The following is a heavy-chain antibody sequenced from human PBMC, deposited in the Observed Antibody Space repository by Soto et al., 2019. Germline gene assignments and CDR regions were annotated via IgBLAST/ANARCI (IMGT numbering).Heavy chain of an antibody. D-gene: IGHD6-19*01. J-gene: IGHJ4*02. Sequence: PSDTLSLTCAVSGYSITSGYYWGWIRQPPGKGLEWIGSIYHTGSTYYNPSLKSRVTLSVDTSKNQFSLKLSSVTAADTAVYYCAEANSGWYYFDYWGPGTLVTVSS. CDR3: AEANSGWYYFDY. CDR1: GYSITSGYY. V-gene: IGHV4-38-2*01. CDR2: IYHTGST.